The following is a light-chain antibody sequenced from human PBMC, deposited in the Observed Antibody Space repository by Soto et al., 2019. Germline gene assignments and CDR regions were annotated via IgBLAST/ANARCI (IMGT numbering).Light chain of an antibody. Sequence: DIQMTQAPSTLSASLGDRVTITCRASQSISSWLAWYQQKPGKAPKLLIYKASTLKSGVPSRFSGSGSGTEFTLTINSLQSEDFAIYYCQPYNNCPLTLGGGPKVDI. CDR2: KAS. V-gene: IGKV1-5*03. CDR3: QPYNNCPLT. CDR1: QSISSW. J-gene: IGKJ4*01.